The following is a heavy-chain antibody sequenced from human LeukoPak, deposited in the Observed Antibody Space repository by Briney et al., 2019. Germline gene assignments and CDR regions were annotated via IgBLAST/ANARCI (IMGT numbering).Heavy chain of an antibody. CDR2: IYHSGST. Sequence: SQTLSLTCAVSGVSISSGGYSWSWIRQPPGKGLEWIGYIYHSGSTYYNPSLKSRVTISVDRSKNQFSLKLSSVTAADTAVYYCARAYTPGDPYAFDIWGQGTMVTVSS. CDR3: ARAYTPGDPYAFDI. CDR1: GVSISSGGYS. J-gene: IGHJ3*02. D-gene: IGHD7-27*01. V-gene: IGHV4-30-2*01.